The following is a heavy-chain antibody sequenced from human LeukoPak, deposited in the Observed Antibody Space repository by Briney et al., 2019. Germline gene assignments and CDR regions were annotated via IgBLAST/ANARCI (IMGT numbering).Heavy chain of an antibody. CDR2: IYSGGST. J-gene: IGHJ6*02. V-gene: IGHV3-66*01. CDR3: ARGKPPYYDILTGYYKPPAGMDV. CDR1: GFTVSSNY. Sequence: GGSFRLSRAAYGFTVSSNYMSWVRQAPGKGLEWVSVIYSGGSTYYANSVKGRFTVSRDNSKNTLYLQMNSLRAEDTAVYYCARGKPPYYDILTGYYKPPAGMDVWGQGTTVTVSS. D-gene: IGHD3-9*01.